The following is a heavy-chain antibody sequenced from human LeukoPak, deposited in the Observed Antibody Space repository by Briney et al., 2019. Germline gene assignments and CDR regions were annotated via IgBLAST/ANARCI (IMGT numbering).Heavy chain of an antibody. Sequence: APVKVSCKASGYTFTSYDINWVRQATGQGLEWMGWISAYNGNTNYAQKLQGRVTMTTDTSTSTAYMELRSLRSEDTAVYYCASLYSGYDSGAFDIWGQGTMVTVSS. V-gene: IGHV1-18*01. CDR1: GYTFTSYD. J-gene: IGHJ3*02. CDR3: ASLYSGYDSGAFDI. CDR2: ISAYNGNT. D-gene: IGHD5-12*01.